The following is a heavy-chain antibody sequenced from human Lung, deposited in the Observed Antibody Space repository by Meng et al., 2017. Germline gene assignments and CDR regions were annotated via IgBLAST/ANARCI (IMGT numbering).Heavy chain of an antibody. CDR2: MTPSGGGT. V-gene: IGHV3-23*04. CDR3: AKDRIDGSTRIDY. D-gene: IGHD2/OR15-2a*01. Sequence: GQRVGCGGGSGVLGGSLGVSCAVSVVTFSNYAMSWVRQGPGKGLEWVATMTPSGGGTYCADSVKGRFTISRDNSKNTLFLQMNSLIVEDAAAYLCAKDRIDGSTRIDYWGQGTLVTVSS. CDR1: VVTFSNYA. J-gene: IGHJ4*02.